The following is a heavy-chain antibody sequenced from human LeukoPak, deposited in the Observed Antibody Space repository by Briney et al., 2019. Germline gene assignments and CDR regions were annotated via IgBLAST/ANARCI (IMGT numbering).Heavy chain of an antibody. V-gene: IGHV3-23*01. D-gene: IGHD6-19*01. CDR1: GFTFKTYA. CDR3: AKDAQGLVRGGIYFDF. Sequence: PGGSLRLSCAASGFTFKTYAMTWVRQVPGKGPEWVSSMSGSGSSTDYADSVKGRFTISRDNSKNTLYLQMNSLRAEDTALYYCAKDAQGLVRGGIYFDFWGQGSLVTVSS. CDR2: MSGSGSST. J-gene: IGHJ4*02.